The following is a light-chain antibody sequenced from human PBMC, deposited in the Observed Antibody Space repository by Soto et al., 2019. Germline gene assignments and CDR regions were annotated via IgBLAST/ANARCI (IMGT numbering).Light chain of an antibody. CDR3: QNYKSLSRRFGRT. CDR1: QGINSY. Sequence: DVQLTQSPSSLSASVGDRISITCRASQGINSYVDWYQQKPGRSTTILLYAASTLESGVPSRFSGSGSDTDFTLTFSGLPPEDAGSYYCQNYKSLSRRFGRTFGQGTKVEVK. CDR2: AAS. J-gene: IGKJ1*01. V-gene: IGKV1-27*01.